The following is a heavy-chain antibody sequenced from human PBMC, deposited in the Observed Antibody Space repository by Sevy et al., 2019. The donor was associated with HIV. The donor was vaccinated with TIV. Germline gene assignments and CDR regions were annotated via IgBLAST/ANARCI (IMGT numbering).Heavy chain of an antibody. Sequence: SESLSLTCTVSGGSISSYYWSWIRQPPGKGLEWIGYIYYSGSTNYNPSLKSRVTISVDTSKNQFSLKLSSVTAADTAVYYCARALNRYSSSWYELYWFDPWGQGTLVTVSS. CDR1: GGSISSYY. CDR2: IYYSGST. D-gene: IGHD6-13*01. J-gene: IGHJ5*02. CDR3: ARALNRYSSSWYELYWFDP. V-gene: IGHV4-59*01.